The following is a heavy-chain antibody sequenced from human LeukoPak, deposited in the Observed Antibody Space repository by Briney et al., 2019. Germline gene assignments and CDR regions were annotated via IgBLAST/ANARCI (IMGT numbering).Heavy chain of an antibody. CDR2: FAPEDGKT. CDR3: ATLAGVGLNGAFDI. V-gene: IGHV1-24*01. Sequence: ASVKVSCKVLRYALSELSMHWVRQAPGKGLEWMGGFAPEDGKTNFAQKFQDRVTMTEDTSTDTAYMELNSLRSEDTAVYYCATLAGVGLNGAFDIWGQGTMVTVSS. J-gene: IGHJ3*02. D-gene: IGHD1-26*01. CDR1: RYALSELS.